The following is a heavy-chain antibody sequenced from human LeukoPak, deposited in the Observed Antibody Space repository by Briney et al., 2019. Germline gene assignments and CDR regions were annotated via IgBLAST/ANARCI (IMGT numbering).Heavy chain of an antibody. D-gene: IGHD6-13*01. CDR2: IRSKAYGGTT. Sequence: PGGSLRLSCTASGFTFGDYAMSWFRQAPGKGLEWVGFIRSKAYGGTTEYAASVKGRFTISRDDSKSIAYLQMNSLKTEDTAVYYCARAQQLVLGAFDIWGQGTMVTVSS. J-gene: IGHJ3*02. CDR3: ARAQQLVLGAFDI. CDR1: GFTFGDYA. V-gene: IGHV3-49*03.